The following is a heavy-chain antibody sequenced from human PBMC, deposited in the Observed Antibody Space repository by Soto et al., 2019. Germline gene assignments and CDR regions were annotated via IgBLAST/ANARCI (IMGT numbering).Heavy chain of an antibody. CDR2: ISSSSSTFT. Sequence: GGSLRLSCVASGFTFSDYSVSWVRQAPGKGLEWLSSISSSSSTFTHYADSVKGRFTISRDNAKNSLYLQMNSLRAEDTAVYYCAAPYSTGHRLLGYWGQGTLVTVSS. CDR3: AAPYSTGHRLLGY. V-gene: IGHV3-21*01. J-gene: IGHJ4*02. CDR1: GFTFSDYS. D-gene: IGHD6-19*01.